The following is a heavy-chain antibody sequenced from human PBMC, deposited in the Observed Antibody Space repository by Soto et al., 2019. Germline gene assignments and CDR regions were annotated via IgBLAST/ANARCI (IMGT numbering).Heavy chain of an antibody. CDR2: ISYDGSNK. J-gene: IGHJ6*04. Sequence: GGSLRLSCAASGFTFSSYGMHWVRQAPGKGLEWVAVISYDGSNKYYADSVKGRFTISRDNSKNTLYLQMNSLRAEDTAVYYCARPGDANRHYYYGMDFWGKGPRSPSPQ. D-gene: IGHD2-21*01. CDR1: GFTFSSYG. CDR3: ARPGDANRHYYYGMDF. V-gene: IGHV3-30*03.